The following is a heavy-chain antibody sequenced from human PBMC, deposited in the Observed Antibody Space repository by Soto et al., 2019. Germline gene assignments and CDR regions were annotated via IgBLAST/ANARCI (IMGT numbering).Heavy chain of an antibody. Sequence: QVQLQESGPGLVKPSQTLSLTCTVSGGSIRSSDYYWSWIRQPPGKGLEWIGYVYYSESAYYNPSLQSRGFISIDTSKNQFSRTLVSVTAADTAVYYCARVIITATGTSVFDSWGQVTLVTVSS. J-gene: IGHJ4*02. CDR3: ARVIITATGTSVFDS. V-gene: IGHV4-30-4*01. D-gene: IGHD6-13*01. CDR1: GGSIRSSDYY. CDR2: VYYSESA.